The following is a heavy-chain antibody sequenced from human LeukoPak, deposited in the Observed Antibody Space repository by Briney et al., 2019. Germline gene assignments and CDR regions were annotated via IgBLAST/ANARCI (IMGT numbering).Heavy chain of an antibody. V-gene: IGHV3-7*01. J-gene: IGHJ4*02. CDR3: ASSDFYGSGRGGVSPSDY. CDR1: GFSFSDYC. D-gene: IGHD3-10*01. CDR2: IRQDGRVK. Sequence: PGGSLRLSCVASGFSFSDYCTTWVRQAPGKGLEWVANIRQDGRVKDYVDSVKGRFTISRDNAKNSVFLQMNSLRAEDTALYYCASSDFYGSGRGGVSPSDYWGQGTLVTVSS.